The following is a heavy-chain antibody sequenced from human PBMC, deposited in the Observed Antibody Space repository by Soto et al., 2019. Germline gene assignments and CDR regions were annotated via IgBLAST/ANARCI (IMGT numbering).Heavy chain of an antibody. J-gene: IGHJ2*01. V-gene: IGHV4-59*08. CDR3: ARFNWYFDL. Sequence: QVQLQESGPGLVKPSETLSLTCTVSGGSISSYYWSWIRQPPGKGLEWIGYIYYSGSTNYNPSLTXXXTXXVATSKNHLSLKLSSVTAADTAVYYCARFNWYFDLWGRGTLVTVSS. CDR1: GGSISSYY. CDR2: IYYSGST.